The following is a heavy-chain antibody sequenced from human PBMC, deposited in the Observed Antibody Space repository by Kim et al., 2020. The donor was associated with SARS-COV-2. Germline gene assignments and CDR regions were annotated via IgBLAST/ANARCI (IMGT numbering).Heavy chain of an antibody. J-gene: IGHJ4*02. CDR2: ISAYNGNT. CDR1: GYTFTSYG. V-gene: IGHV1-18*01. D-gene: IGHD3-22*01. Sequence: ASVKVSCKASGYTFTSYGISWVRQAPGQGLEWMGWISAYNGNTNYAQKLQGRVTMTTDTSTSTAYMELRSLRSDDTAVYYCARLGSPIVVVQKNLDYWGQGTLVTVSS. CDR3: ARLGSPIVVVQKNLDY.